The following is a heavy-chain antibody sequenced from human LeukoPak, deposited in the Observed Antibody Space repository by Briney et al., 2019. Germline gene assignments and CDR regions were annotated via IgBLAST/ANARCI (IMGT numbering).Heavy chain of an antibody. CDR3: ASERDGYNPY. D-gene: IGHD5-24*01. CDR2: IYSGGST. J-gene: IGHJ4*02. CDR1: GFTFSNYA. Sequence: GRSLRLSCAASGFTFSNYALHWVRQAPGKGLEWVSVIYSGGSTYYADSVKGRFTISRDNSKNTLYLQMNSLRAEDTAVYYCASERDGYNPYWGQGTLVTVSS. V-gene: IGHV3-53*01.